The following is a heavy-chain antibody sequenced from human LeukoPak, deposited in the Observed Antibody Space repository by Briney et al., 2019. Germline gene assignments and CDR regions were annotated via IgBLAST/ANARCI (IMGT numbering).Heavy chain of an antibody. Sequence: GASLKVSCKTSGYTFTDYFVHWVRQAPGQGLEWMGWINPNSGDTDYAQKFQGRVTMTGDTSISTAYMDLSRLRPDDTAVYYCARDLSRAAGTYYFDYWGQGTLVTVSS. CDR1: GYTFTDYF. CDR2: INPNSGDT. CDR3: ARDLSRAAGTYYFDY. J-gene: IGHJ4*02. D-gene: IGHD6-19*01. V-gene: IGHV1-2*02.